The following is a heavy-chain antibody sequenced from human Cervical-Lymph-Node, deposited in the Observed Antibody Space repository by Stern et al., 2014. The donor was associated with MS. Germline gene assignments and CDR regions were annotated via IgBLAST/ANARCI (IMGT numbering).Heavy chain of an antibody. D-gene: IGHD6-19*01. Sequence: VPLVESGSELKKPGASVKVSCKASGYTLNNYAMHWVRQAPGQGLEWMGWIRTSTGDPDYAQGFTGRFVFTMDTSVSTAYLQITSLKAEDTAVYYCARPNNSSGLFDQWGQGTLVTVSS. V-gene: IGHV7-4-1*02. CDR1: GYTLNNYA. J-gene: IGHJ5*02. CDR2: IRTSTGDP. CDR3: ARPNNSSGLFDQ.